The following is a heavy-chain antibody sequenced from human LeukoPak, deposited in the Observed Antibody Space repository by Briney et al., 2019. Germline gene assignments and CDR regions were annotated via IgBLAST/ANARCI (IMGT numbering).Heavy chain of an antibody. V-gene: IGHV4-59*08. CDR1: GGSVSYYY. Sequence: SETLSLTCTVSGGSVSYYYWSWIRQSPGKGLEWIGYIYYNRAALHSPSLRSRVSMSVEMSANQFSLRLTSVTAADTAVYYCARHDDVPVIRRGFDFWGQGILVTVSS. CDR3: ARHDDVPVIRRGFDF. CDR2: IYYNRAA. D-gene: IGHD2-21*02. J-gene: IGHJ4*02.